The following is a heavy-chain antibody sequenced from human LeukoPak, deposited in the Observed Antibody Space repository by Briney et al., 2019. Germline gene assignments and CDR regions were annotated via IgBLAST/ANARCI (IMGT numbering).Heavy chain of an antibody. V-gene: IGHV3-15*01. CDR1: GFTFSNAW. J-gene: IGHJ6*03. Sequence: GGSLRLSCAASGFTFSNAWTSWVRRATGKGLEWVGRIKSKTDGGATDYAAPVKGRFTISRDDSNNTLYLQMNSLKTEDTAVYYCTTVAPLLSYYYYYYMDVWGKGTTVTVSS. D-gene: IGHD3-10*01. CDR3: TTVAPLLSYYYYYYMDV. CDR2: IKSKTDGGAT.